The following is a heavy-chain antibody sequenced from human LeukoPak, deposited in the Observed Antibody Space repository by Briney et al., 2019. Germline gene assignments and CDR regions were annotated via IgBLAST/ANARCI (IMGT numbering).Heavy chain of an antibody. CDR2: IYYSGST. Sequence: SETLSLTCTVSGGSISSSSYYWGWIRQPPGKGLEWIGSIYYSGSTYCNPSLKSRVTISVDTSKNQFSLKLSSVTTADTAVYYCARVSTVWLWFDPWGQGTLVTVSS. V-gene: IGHV4-39*07. D-gene: IGHD4-17*01. CDR3: ARVSTVWLWFDP. CDR1: GGSISSSSYY. J-gene: IGHJ5*02.